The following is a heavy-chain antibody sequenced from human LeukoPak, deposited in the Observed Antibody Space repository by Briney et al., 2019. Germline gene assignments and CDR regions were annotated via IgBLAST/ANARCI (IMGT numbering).Heavy chain of an antibody. CDR2: IYTSGST. CDR3: ARDGGEQWPPYNWFDP. V-gene: IGHV4-4*07. D-gene: IGHD6-19*01. J-gene: IGHJ5*02. Sequence: SETLSLTCTVSGGSISSYYWSWIRQPAGKGLEWIGRIYTSGSTNYNPSLKSRVTMSVDTSKNQFSLKLSSVTAADTAVYYCARDGGEQWPPYNWFDPWGQGTLVTVSS. CDR1: GGSISSYY.